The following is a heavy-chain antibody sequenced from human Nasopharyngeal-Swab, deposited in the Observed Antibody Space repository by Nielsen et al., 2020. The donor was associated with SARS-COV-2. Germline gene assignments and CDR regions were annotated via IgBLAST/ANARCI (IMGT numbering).Heavy chain of an antibody. CDR3: ARQGGSSGWSGVAFDI. J-gene: IGHJ3*02. D-gene: IGHD6-19*01. Sequence: SETLSLTCTVSGGSISSYYWSWIRQPPGKGLEWIGYIYYSGSTNYNPSLKSRVTISVDTSKNQFSLKLSSVTAADTAVYYCARQGGSSGWSGVAFDIWSQGTMVTVSS. V-gene: IGHV4-59*08. CDR1: GGSISSYY. CDR2: IYYSGST.